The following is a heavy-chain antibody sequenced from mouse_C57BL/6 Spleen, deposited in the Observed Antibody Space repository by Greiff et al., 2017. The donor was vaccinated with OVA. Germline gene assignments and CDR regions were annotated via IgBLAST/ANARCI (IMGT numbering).Heavy chain of an antibody. J-gene: IGHJ2*01. CDR2: ISSGSSTI. CDR3: ARRDYYGSSYLDY. CDR1: GFTFSDYG. V-gene: IGHV5-17*01. D-gene: IGHD1-1*01. Sequence: EVKLVESGGGLVKPGGSLKLSCAASGFTFSDYGMHWVRQAPEKGLEWVAYISSGSSTIYYADTVKGRFTISRANAKNPLFLQLTSLRSEDTAMYYCARRDYYGSSYLDYWGQGTALTVSS.